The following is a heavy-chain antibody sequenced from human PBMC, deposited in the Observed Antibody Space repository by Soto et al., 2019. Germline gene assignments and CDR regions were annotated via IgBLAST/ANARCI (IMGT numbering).Heavy chain of an antibody. V-gene: IGHV3-23*01. J-gene: IGHJ6*02. CDR2: ISGSGGST. D-gene: IGHD6-6*01. Sequence: EVQLLESGGGLVQPGGSLRLSCAASGFTFSSYAMSWVRQAPGKGLEWVSAISGSGGSTYYADSVKGRFTISRDNSKNTLYQQMNSLRAEDTAVYYCAKDGSSHRSPYGMDVWGQGTTVTVSS. CDR1: GFTFSSYA. CDR3: AKDGSSHRSPYGMDV.